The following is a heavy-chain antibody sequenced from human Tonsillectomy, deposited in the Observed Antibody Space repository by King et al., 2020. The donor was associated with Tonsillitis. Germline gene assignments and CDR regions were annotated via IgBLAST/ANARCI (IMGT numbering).Heavy chain of an antibody. CDR2: ITPILRTA. J-gene: IGHJ4*02. CDR3: ARGYGSGTYVY. CDR1: GGIFSSSA. Sequence: QLVQSGAEVKKPGSSVKVSCRASGGIFSSSAISWVRQAPGQGLEWMGGITPILRTANLAQKFQGRVTIIADESTSTAYMELSSLKSQDTAVYYCARGYGSGTYVYWGQGTLVTVSS. V-gene: IGHV1-69*01. D-gene: IGHD3-10*01.